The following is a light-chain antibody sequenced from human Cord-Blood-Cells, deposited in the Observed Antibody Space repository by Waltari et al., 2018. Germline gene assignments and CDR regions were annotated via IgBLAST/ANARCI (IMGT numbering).Light chain of an antibody. CDR3: QQYGSSPWT. Sequence: EIVLTQSPGTPSLSPGERATLSCRASQSVSSSYLAWYQQKPGQAPRLLIYGASSRATGIPDRFSGSGSGTDFTLTISRLEPEDFAVYYCQQYGSSPWTFGQGP. V-gene: IGKV3-20*01. J-gene: IGKJ1*01. CDR1: QSVSSSY. CDR2: GAS.